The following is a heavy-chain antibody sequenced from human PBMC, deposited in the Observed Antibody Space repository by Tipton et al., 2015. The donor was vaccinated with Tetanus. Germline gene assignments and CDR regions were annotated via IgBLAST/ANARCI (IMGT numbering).Heavy chain of an antibody. V-gene: IGHV3-30*03. J-gene: IGHJ5*02. CDR2: ISYDGSNK. Sequence: SLRLSCAASGFTFSSYGMHWVRQAPGKGLEWVAVISYDGSNKYYADSVKGRFTISRDNSKNTLYLQMNSLRAEDTAVYYCARDRGAAALVTGWFDPWGQGTLVTVSS. CDR3: ARDRGAAALVTGWFDP. D-gene: IGHD6-13*01. CDR1: GFTFSSYG.